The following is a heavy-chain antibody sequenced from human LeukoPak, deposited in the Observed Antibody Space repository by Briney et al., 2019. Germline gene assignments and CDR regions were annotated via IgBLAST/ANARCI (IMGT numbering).Heavy chain of an antibody. CDR3: ARGIAARSAPRPLHGMDV. Sequence: GGSLRLSRAASGFTFSSYDMHWVRQATGKGLEWVSAVGTAGDTYYPGSVKGRFTISRENAKNSLYLQMNSLRAEDTAVYYCARGIAARSAPRPLHGMDVWGQGTTVTVSS. V-gene: IGHV3-13*01. J-gene: IGHJ6*02. CDR2: VGTAGDT. CDR1: GFTFSSYD. D-gene: IGHD6-6*01.